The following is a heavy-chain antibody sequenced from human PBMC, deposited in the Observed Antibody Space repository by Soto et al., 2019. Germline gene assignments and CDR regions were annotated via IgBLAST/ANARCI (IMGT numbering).Heavy chain of an antibody. V-gene: IGHV3-23*01. CDR3: AKDKPGTTSFDY. D-gene: IGHD1-1*01. CDR1: GFTIRSYA. Sequence: HPGGSLRLSCAASGFTIRSYAMSWVRQAPGKGLEWVSAISDRGDTTHYADSVKGRFTISRDTSKNTLYLQMNTLRAEDTAVYYCAKDKPGTTSFDYWGRGTPVTVSS. CDR2: ISDRGDTT. J-gene: IGHJ4*02.